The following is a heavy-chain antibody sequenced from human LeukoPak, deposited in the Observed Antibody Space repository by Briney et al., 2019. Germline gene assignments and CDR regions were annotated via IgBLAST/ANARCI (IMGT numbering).Heavy chain of an antibody. CDR1: GFTFSSYG. CDR2: IWYDGTNT. J-gene: IGHJ4*02. D-gene: IGHD1/OR15-1a*01. Sequence: PGRSLRLSCAASGFTFSSYGMHWVRQAPGKGLEWVAVIWYDGTNTYYADSVKGRFTISRDNSNNTLYLQMSSLRAEDTAVFYCAKETGTAFDYWGQGTLVTVSS. V-gene: IGHV3-33*06. CDR3: AKETGTAFDY.